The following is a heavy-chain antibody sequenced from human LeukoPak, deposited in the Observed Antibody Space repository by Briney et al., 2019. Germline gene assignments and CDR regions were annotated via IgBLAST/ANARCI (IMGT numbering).Heavy chain of an antibody. J-gene: IGHJ4*02. CDR1: GFT. CDR3: AKDLEIVVVVAATPYYFDY. Sequence: PGGSLRLSCAASGFTMSWVRQAPGKGLEWVSAISGSGGSTYYADSVKGRFTISRDNSKNTLYLQMNSLRAEDTAVYYCAKDLEIVVVVAATPYYFDYWGQGTLVTVSS. V-gene: IGHV3-23*01. CDR2: ISGSGGST. D-gene: IGHD2-15*01.